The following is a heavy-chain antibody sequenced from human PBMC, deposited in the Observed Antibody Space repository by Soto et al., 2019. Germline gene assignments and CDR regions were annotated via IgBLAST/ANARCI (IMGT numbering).Heavy chain of an antibody. CDR1: GGSISSSDYY. D-gene: IGHD3-22*01. J-gene: IGHJ4*02. CDR2: IYYSGSA. CDR3: ARDNGREQYYDSSGYWYYFDY. Sequence: PSETLSLTCTVSGGSISSSDYYWGWIRQPPGKGLEWIGNIYYSGSASYNPSLKSRVTISVDTSKNQFSLKLSSVTAADTAVYYCARDNGREQYYDSSGYWYYFDYWGQGTLVTVSS. V-gene: IGHV4-39*07.